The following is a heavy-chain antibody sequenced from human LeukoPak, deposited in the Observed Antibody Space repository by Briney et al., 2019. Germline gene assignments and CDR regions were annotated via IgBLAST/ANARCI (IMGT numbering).Heavy chain of an antibody. V-gene: IGHV4-34*01. D-gene: IGHD3-3*01. CDR3: ARSPIFGVVNIDY. J-gene: IGHJ4*02. CDR2: INHSGST. Sequence: SETLSLTCAVYGGSFSGYYWSWIRQPPGKGLEWIGEINHSGSTNYNPSLKSRVTISVDTSKNQFSLKLSSVTAADTAVYYCARSPIFGVVNIDYWGQGTLVTVSS. CDR1: GGSFSGYY.